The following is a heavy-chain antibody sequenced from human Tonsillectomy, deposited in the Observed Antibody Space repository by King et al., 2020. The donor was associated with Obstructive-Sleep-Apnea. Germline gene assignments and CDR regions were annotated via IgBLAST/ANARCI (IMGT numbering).Heavy chain of an antibody. D-gene: IGHD6-19*01. V-gene: IGHV3-9*01. CDR1: GFTFDDYA. J-gene: IGHJ4*02. Sequence: VQLVESGGGLVQPGRSLRLSCAASGFTFDDYAMHWVRQSPGRGPEWVSGINWNSATIGYADSVKGRFTVSRDNAKNSRFLQMNSLRPEDTALYYCARDMSSGWYGPLDHWGQGTLLTVSS. CDR2: INWNSATI. CDR3: ARDMSSGWYGPLDH.